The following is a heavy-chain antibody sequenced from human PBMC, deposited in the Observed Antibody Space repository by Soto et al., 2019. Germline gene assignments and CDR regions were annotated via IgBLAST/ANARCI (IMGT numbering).Heavy chain of an antibody. J-gene: IGHJ4*02. V-gene: IGHV3-30-3*01. Sequence: GGSLRLSCAASRFTFRSYAMHWVRQAPGKGLEWVAAISYDGDNRYYADSVKGRFTVSRDNSKNTLYLKMESLRTADTAVYYCARPEIPTRSSDYNYPFDHWGQGTLVTVSS. D-gene: IGHD3-22*01. CDR1: RFTFRSYA. CDR3: ARPEIPTRSSDYNYPFDH. CDR2: ISYDGDNR.